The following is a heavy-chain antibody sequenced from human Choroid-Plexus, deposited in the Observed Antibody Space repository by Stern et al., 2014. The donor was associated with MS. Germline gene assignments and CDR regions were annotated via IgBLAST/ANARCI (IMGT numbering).Heavy chain of an antibody. D-gene: IGHD2-15*01. Sequence: DQLVESGGGVAQPGRPLILSCAASGFTFSNFGMHWVRQAPGKGLEWVALISYDGSDKYYADYGKGRFTIFRDNSKNTLYMHMNSLRAEDTAVYYCAKDRQWSTYFFDYWGQGSLVTVSS. CDR1: GFTFSNFG. V-gene: IGHV3-30*18. CDR2: ISYDGSDK. J-gene: IGHJ4*02. CDR3: AKDRQWSTYFFDY.